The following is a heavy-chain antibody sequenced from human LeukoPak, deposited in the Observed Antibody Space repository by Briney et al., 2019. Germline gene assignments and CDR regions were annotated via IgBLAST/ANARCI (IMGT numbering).Heavy chain of an antibody. D-gene: IGHD4-23*01. CDR1: GYTFTSFY. V-gene: IGHV1-46*01. CDR3: ARDNSVEDTAWWFDP. J-gene: IGHJ5*02. CDR2: INPSGSDT. Sequence: ASVKVSCKASGYTFTSFYMHWVRQAPGQGLEWMGIINPSGSDTTYAQKFQGRVTMTRDMSTSTDYMELSSLRSEDTAVYYCARDNSVEDTAWWFDPWGQGTLVTVSS.